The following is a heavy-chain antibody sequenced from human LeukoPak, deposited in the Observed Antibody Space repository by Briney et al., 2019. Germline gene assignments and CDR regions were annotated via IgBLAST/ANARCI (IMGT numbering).Heavy chain of an antibody. CDR1: GYTFTGYY. CDR2: INPNSGGT. CDR3: ARDLGEDLGAPWELLRVYNWFDP. J-gene: IGHJ5*02. Sequence: ASVKVSCKASGYTFTGYYMHWVRQAPGQGLEWMGWINPNSGGTNYAQKFRGRVTMTRDTSISTAYMELSRLRSDDTAVYYCARDLGEDLGAPWELLRVYNWFDPWGQGTLVTVSS. V-gene: IGHV1-2*02. D-gene: IGHD1-26*01.